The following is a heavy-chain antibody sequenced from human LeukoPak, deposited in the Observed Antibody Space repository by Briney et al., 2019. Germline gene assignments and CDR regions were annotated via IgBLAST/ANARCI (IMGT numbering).Heavy chain of an antibody. J-gene: IGHJ5*02. CDR3: ARDYYGSGEVNWFDP. CDR1: GYTFTSYD. D-gene: IGHD3-10*01. Sequence: ASVKLSCKASGYTFTSYDINWVRQATGQGLEWMGGIIPIFGTANYAQKFQGRVTITADESTSTAYMELSSLRSEDTAVYYCARDYYGSGEVNWFDPWGQGTLVTVSS. V-gene: IGHV1-69*13. CDR2: IIPIFGTA.